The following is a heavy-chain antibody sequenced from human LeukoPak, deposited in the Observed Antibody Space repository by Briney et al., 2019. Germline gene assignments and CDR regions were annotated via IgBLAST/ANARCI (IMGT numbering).Heavy chain of an antibody. D-gene: IGHD5-18*01. CDR2: IWYDGSNK. CDR1: GFTFSSYG. V-gene: IGHV3-33*01. Sequence: PGRSLRLSCAASGFTFSSYGMHWVRQAPGKGLEWVAVIWYDGSNKYYADSVKGRFTIPRDNSKNTLYLQMNSLRAEDTAVYYCVRVTHSSYSYGYGHGDYWGQGTLVTVSS. J-gene: IGHJ4*02. CDR3: VRVTHSSYSYGYGHGDY.